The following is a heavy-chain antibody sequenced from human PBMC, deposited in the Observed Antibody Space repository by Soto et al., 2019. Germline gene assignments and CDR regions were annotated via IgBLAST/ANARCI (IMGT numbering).Heavy chain of an antibody. Sequence: GESLKISCKGSVYSFTSYWISWVRQMPGKGLEWMGRIDPSDSYTNYSPSFQGHVTISADKSISTAYLQWSSLKASDTAMYYCASRKYCSSTSCYYEDAFDIWGQGTMVTVSS. CDR1: VYSFTSYW. CDR2: IDPSDSYT. J-gene: IGHJ3*02. V-gene: IGHV5-10-1*01. D-gene: IGHD2-2*01. CDR3: ASRKYCSSTSCYYEDAFDI.